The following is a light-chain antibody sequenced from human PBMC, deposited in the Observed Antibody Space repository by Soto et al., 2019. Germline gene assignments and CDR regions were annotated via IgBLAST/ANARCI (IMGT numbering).Light chain of an antibody. J-gene: IGLJ2*01. CDR3: AAWDDSLSGVV. V-gene: IGLV1-47*01. Sequence: QSVLTQPPSASGTPGQRVTISCSGSTSNIESNYVYWYQQLPGTAPKLLIYRNSHRPSGVPDRFSGSKSGTSGSLVISGLRSEDEDDYYCAAWDDSLSGVVFGGGTKVTVL. CDR2: RNS. CDR1: TSNIESNY.